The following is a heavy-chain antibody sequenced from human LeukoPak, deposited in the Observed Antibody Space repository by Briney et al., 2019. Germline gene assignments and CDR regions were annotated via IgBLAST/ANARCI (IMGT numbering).Heavy chain of an antibody. J-gene: IGHJ4*02. D-gene: IGHD3-16*02. CDR1: GFTFSSYS. V-gene: IGHV3-21*01. CDR2: ISSSSSYI. Sequence: PGGSLRLSCAASGFTFSSYSMNWVRQAPGKGLEWVSSISSSSSYIYYADSVKGRFTISRDNAKNSLYLQMNSLRAEDTAVYYCAREEGDYVWGSYRYLDYWGQGTLVTVSS. CDR3: AREEGDYVWGSYRYLDY.